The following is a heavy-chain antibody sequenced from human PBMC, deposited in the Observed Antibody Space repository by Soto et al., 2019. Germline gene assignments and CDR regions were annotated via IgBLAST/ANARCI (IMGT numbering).Heavy chain of an antibody. D-gene: IGHD3-3*01. J-gene: IGHJ6*02. V-gene: IGHV1-3*01. Sequence: QVQLVQSGAELKKPGASVKVSCKASGYTFRSYGLHWVRQAPGQRLEWMGWINAGNGDTTYSQSFQGRVTFTRDTSANIGYMELSSLRSEDTAVYYCARQEFRFLEWSEGRDYGMDVWGPGTTVTVSS. CDR3: ARQEFRFLEWSEGRDYGMDV. CDR2: INAGNGDT. CDR1: GYTFRSYG.